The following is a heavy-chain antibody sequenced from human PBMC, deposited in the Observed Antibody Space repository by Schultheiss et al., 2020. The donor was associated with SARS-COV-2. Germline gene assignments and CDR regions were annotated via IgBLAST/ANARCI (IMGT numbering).Heavy chain of an antibody. V-gene: IGHV4-61*01. CDR1: GGSVNIGSYS. CDR2: IYYSGST. CDR3: ARDRIYYDSSGYYSDAFDI. Sequence: SETLSLTCTVSGGSVNIGSYSWSWIRQPPGKGLEWIGYIYYSGSTNYNPSLKSRVTISVDTSKNQFSLKLSSVTAADTAVYYCARDRIYYDSSGYYSDAFDIWGQGKMVTVSS. J-gene: IGHJ3*02. D-gene: IGHD3-22*01.